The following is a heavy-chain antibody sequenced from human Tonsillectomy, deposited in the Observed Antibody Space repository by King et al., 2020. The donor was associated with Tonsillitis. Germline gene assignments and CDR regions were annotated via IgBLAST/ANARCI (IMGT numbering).Heavy chain of an antibody. J-gene: IGHJ6*02. D-gene: IGHD3-3*01. CDR2: ISSSGSTI. CDR3: ARGYDFWSGYSSSKYYYGMDV. V-gene: IGHV3-11*01. Sequence: HVQLVESGGGLVKPGGSLRLSCAASGFTFSDHYMSWIRQAPGKGLEWVSYISSSGSTIYYADSVKGRFTISRDNAKNSLYLQMNSLRAEDTAVYYCARGYDFWSGYSSSKYYYGMDVWGQGTTVTVSS. CDR1: GFTFSDHY.